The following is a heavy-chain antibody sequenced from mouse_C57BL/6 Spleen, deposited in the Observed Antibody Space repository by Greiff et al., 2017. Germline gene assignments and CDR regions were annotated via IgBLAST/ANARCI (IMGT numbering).Heavy chain of an antibody. Sequence: EVQLQESGPELVKPGASVKIPCKASGYTFTDYNMDWVKQSHGKSLEWIGDINPNNGGTIYNQKFKGKATLTVDKSSSTAYMELRSLTSEDTAVYYCARRGGYYDGSNYWYFDVWGKGTTVTVSS. CDR1: GYTFTDYN. CDR3: ARRGGYYDGSNYWYFDV. D-gene: IGHD1-1*01. CDR2: INPNNGGT. J-gene: IGHJ1*03. V-gene: IGHV1-18*01.